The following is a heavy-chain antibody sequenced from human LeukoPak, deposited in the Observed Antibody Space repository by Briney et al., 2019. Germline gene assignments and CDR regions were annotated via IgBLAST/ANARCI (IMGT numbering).Heavy chain of an antibody. CDR1: GGSISSGSYY. CDR2: IFYSGGT. CDR3: AALGVRFP. V-gene: IGHV4-39*07. J-gene: IGHJ5*02. Sequence: KPSETLSLTCTVSGGSISSGSYYWGWIRQPPGKGLEWIGSIFYSGGTYYNPSLKSRVTISVDTSKSQFSLKLSSVTAADTAVYYCAALGVRFPWGQGTLVTVSS. D-gene: IGHD3-16*01.